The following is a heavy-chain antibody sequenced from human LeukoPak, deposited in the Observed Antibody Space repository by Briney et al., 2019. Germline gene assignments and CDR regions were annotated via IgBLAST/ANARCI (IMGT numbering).Heavy chain of an antibody. D-gene: IGHD3-10*01. CDR1: GYTFSNYD. CDR3: ARGDYGSETSTTKSGDY. J-gene: IGHJ4*02. CDR2: MNPNNRNT. V-gene: IGHV1-8*01. Sequence: GASVKVSCKASGYTFSNYDINWVRQATGQGLEWMGWMNPNNRNTGYAQKFQGRVTMTRNTSISTAYMELNSLRSEDMAVYYCARGDYGSETSTTKSGDYWGQGTLVTVSS.